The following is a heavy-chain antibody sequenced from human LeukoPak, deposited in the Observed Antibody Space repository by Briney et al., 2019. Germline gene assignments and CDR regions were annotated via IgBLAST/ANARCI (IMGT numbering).Heavy chain of an antibody. D-gene: IGHD3-3*01. Sequence: SETLSLTCTVSGGSISSSSYYWGWIRQPPGKGLEWIGSIYYSGSTYYNPSLKSRVTISVDTSKNQFSLKLSSVTAADTAVYYCARVVIGLEWLLSVDPWGQGTLVTVSS. J-gene: IGHJ5*02. CDR3: ARVVIGLEWLLSVDP. CDR1: GGSISSSSYY. CDR2: IYYSGST. V-gene: IGHV4-39*07.